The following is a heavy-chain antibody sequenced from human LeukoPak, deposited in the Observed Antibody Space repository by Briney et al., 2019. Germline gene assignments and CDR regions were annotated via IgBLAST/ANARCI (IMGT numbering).Heavy chain of an antibody. D-gene: IGHD2/OR15-2a*01. CDR2: IYYSGDS. CDR1: GGSTSGFY. V-gene: IGHV4-59*08. Sequence: SETLSLTCSVSGGSTSGFYWSWIRQPPGKGPEWIGYIYYSGDSNSNPSLKSRVTMSLDTSKNQFSLRLSSVTAADTAVYYCARHPFSTPFDYWGRGTLVTVSS. J-gene: IGHJ4*02. CDR3: ARHPFSTPFDY.